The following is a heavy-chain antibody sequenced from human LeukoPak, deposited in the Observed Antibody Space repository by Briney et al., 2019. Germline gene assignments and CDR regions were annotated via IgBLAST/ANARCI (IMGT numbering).Heavy chain of an antibody. V-gene: IGHV3-30*18. D-gene: IGHD4-17*01. CDR1: GFTFSSYG. CDR3: AKPSVTDLDAFDI. J-gene: IGHJ3*02. CDR2: ISYDGSNK. Sequence: GGSLRLSCAASGFTFSSYGMHWVRQAPGKGLEWVAVISYDGSNKYYADSVKGRFTISRDKSKNTLYLQMNSLRAEDTAVYYCAKPSVTDLDAFDIWGQGTMVTVSS.